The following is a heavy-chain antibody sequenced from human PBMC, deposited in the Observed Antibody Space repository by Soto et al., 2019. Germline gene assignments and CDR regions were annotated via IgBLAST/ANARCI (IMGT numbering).Heavy chain of an antibody. CDR3: ARRRGVAATPYYYYGMDV. CDR1: GYTFTSYG. CDR2: ISAYNGST. D-gene: IGHD2-15*01. Sequence: ASVKVSCKASGYTFTSYGISWVRQAPGQGLEWMGWISAYNGSTNYAQKLQGRVTMTTDTSTSTAYMELRSLRSDDTAVYYCARRRGVAATPYYYYGMDVWGQGTTVTVSS. J-gene: IGHJ6*02. V-gene: IGHV1-18*01.